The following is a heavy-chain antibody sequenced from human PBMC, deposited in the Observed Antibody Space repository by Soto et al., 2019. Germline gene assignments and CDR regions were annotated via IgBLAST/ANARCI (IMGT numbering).Heavy chain of an antibody. Sequence: ASVKVSCKASGYTFTSYYMHWVRQAPGQGLEWMGIINPSGGSTSYAQKFQGRVTMTRDTSTSTVYMELSRLRSEDTAVYYCARDPVRFLEGPNWFDPWGQGTLVTVS. J-gene: IGHJ5*02. V-gene: IGHV1-46*01. CDR2: INPSGGST. CDR1: GYTFTSYY. CDR3: ARDPVRFLEGPNWFDP. D-gene: IGHD3-3*01.